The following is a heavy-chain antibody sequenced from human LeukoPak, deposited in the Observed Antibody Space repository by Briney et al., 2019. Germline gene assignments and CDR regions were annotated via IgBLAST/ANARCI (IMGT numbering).Heavy chain of an antibody. CDR2: ISSSSSYI. CDR3: AKQGIAAEGGY. Sequence: GGSLRLSCAASGFTFSSYSMNWGRQAPGKGREGGSSISSSSSYIYYADSVKGRFTISRDNAKNSLYLQMNSLRAEDTAVYYCAKQGIAAEGGYWGQGTLVTVSS. J-gene: IGHJ4*02. CDR1: GFTFSSYS. D-gene: IGHD6-13*01. V-gene: IGHV3-21*01.